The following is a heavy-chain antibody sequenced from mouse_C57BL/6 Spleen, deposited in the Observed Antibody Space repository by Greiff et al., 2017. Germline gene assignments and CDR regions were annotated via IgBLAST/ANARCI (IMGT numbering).Heavy chain of an antibody. J-gene: IGHJ1*03. Sequence: EVMLVESGGGLVQPGGSLSLSCAASGFTFTDSYMSWVRQPPGKALEWLGFIRNKANGHTNEYSASVKGRFTISRDNSHSILYRQMKALRTEDSAAYYCAKCLYGSDYGWCFDVWGTGTTVTVAS. V-gene: IGHV7-3*01. CDR3: AKCLYGSDYGWCFDV. CDR1: GFTFTDSY. CDR2: IRNKANGHTN. D-gene: IGHD1-1*01.